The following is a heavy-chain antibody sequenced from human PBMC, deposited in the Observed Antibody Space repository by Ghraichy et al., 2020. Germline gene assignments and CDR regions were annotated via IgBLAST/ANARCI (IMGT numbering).Heavy chain of an antibody. D-gene: IGHD1-26*01. CDR2: INTSGTT. J-gene: IGHJ3*02. V-gene: IGHV4-4*07. Sequence: SETLTLTCTVSGVSMGNFYWGWIRQPAGKGLELIGRINTSGTTNYNPSLKSRVTMAVDTSKNQFSLRLSSVTAADTAVYYCARVRVSATRGAFDIWGQGTIVTVS. CDR3: ARVRVSATRGAFDI. CDR1: GVSMGNFY.